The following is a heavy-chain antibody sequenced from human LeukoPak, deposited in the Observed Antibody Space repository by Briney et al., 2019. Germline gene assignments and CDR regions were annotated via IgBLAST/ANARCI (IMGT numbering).Heavy chain of an antibody. CDR1: GGSFNAYY. J-gene: IGHJ4*02. CDR3: ARHTLLGSSWYYLTRGKVDY. Sequence: SETLSLTCGVYGGSFNAYYWSWIRQPPGKGLEWIGEINHSGSTNYNPSLKSRVTISVDTSKNQFSLKLSSVTAADTAVYYCARHTLLGSSWYYLTRGKVDYWGQGTLVTVSS. CDR2: INHSGST. V-gene: IGHV4-34*01. D-gene: IGHD6-13*01.